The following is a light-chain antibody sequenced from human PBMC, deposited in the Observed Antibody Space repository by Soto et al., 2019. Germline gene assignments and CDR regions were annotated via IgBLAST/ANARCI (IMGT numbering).Light chain of an antibody. V-gene: IGLV2-23*01. CDR2: EGS. J-gene: IGLJ2*01. Sequence: QSVLTQPASVSGSPGQSITISCTGTSSDVGTYNLVSWHQHHPGKAPKLIICEGSKRPSGVSNRFSGSKSGNTASLTISGLQAEDEADYYCCSFAVGSTLVFGGGTKLTVL. CDR3: CSFAVGSTLV. CDR1: SSDVGTYNL.